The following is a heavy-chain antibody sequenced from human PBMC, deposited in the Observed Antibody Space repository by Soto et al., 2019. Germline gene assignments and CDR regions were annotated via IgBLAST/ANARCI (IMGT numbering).Heavy chain of an antibody. J-gene: IGHJ4*02. CDR1: GGTFSSYA. CDR3: ARGPSIEWFLDY. CDR2: IIPIFGTA. V-gene: IGHV1-69*13. D-gene: IGHD3-3*01. Sequence: SVKVSCKASGGTFSSYAISWVRQAPGQGPEWMGGIIPIFGTANYAQKFQGRVTITADESTSTAYMELSSLRSEDTAVYYCARGPSIEWFLDYWGQGTLVTVSS.